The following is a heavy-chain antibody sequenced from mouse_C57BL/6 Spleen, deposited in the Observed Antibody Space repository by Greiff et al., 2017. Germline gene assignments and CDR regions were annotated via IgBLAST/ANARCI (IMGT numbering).Heavy chain of an antibody. J-gene: IGHJ1*03. CDR2: TFYSGIT. CDR3: ARALSGSSYWWYFDV. Sequence: EVKLQESGPSLVRPSQTLSLTCTVTGFSINSDCYWIWIRQFPGNKLEYIGYTFYSGITYYNPYLESRTYITRDTSKNQFSLKLSSVTTEDTATYYCARALSGSSYWWYFDVWGTGTTVTVSS. V-gene: IGHV3-3*01. CDR1: GFSINSDCY. D-gene: IGHD1-1*01.